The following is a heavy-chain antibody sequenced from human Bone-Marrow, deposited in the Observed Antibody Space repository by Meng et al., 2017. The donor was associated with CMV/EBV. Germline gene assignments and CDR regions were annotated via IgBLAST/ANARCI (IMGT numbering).Heavy chain of an antibody. CDR1: GFTFSDYS. CDR3: ARVEQSSSWYVLDQ. J-gene: IGHJ4*02. V-gene: IGHV3-21*01. D-gene: IGHD6-13*01. Sequence: ASGFTFSDYSINWVRQAPGKGLEWVSCISSMSTYIYYADSVKGRFTISKDNARNSLYLQMNSLRAEDTAVYYCARVEQSSSWYVLDQWGQGSLVTVSS. CDR2: ISSMSTYI.